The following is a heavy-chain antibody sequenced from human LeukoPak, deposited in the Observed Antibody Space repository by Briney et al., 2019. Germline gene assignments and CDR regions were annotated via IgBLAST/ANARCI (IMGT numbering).Heavy chain of an antibody. CDR3: ARDTSDYGGNLFDY. V-gene: IGHV4-31*03. Sequence: SETLSLTCTVSGGSISSGGYYWSWIRQHPGKGLEWIGYIYYSGSTYYNPSLKSRVTISVDTSKNQFSLKLSSVTAADMAVYYCARDTSDYGGNLFDYWGQGTLVTVSS. CDR1: GGSISSGGYY. J-gene: IGHJ4*02. D-gene: IGHD4-23*01. CDR2: IYYSGST.